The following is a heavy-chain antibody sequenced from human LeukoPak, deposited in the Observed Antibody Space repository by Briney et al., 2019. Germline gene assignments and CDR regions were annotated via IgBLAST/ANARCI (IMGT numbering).Heavy chain of an antibody. CDR3: ATIAVAGTSDY. D-gene: IGHD6-19*01. CDR1: AYTLTELS. J-gene: IGHJ4*01. V-gene: IGHV1-24*01. CDR2: FDPEDGET. Sequence: GASVKVSCTVSAYTLTELSMHWVRQAPGKGGEWMGGFDPEDGETIYAQKFQGRVTMTEVTSTDTAYMELSSLRSEDTAVYYCATIAVAGTSDYWGQGTLVTVSS.